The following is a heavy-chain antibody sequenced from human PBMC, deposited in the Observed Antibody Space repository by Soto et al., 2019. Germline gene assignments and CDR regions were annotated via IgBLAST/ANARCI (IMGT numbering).Heavy chain of an antibody. Sequence: QVQLVQSGTEVRKPGSSVKVSCKASGGTFDSNAISWVRLAPGQGLEWMGGIIPIFGTINNAQKFQDRVTITGDESANIVYMELSSLRSEDTAIYYCAREGLNFGPWGVGVAFDIWGQGKLVTVSS. CDR3: AREGLNFGPWGVGVAFDI. CDR2: IIPIFGTI. CDR1: GGTFDSNA. J-gene: IGHJ3*02. D-gene: IGHD3-10*01. V-gene: IGHV1-69*12.